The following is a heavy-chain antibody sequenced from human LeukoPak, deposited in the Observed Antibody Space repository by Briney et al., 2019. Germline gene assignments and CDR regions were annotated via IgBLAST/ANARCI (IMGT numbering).Heavy chain of an antibody. J-gene: IGHJ4*02. CDR2: IYYSGST. V-gene: IGHV4-31*03. CDR1: GGSISSGGYY. CDR3: AREAWGGTYYFDY. D-gene: IGHD3-16*01. Sequence: SETLSLTCTVSGGSISSGGYYWSWIRQHPGKGLEWIGYIYYSGSTHYNPSLKSRVTISVDTSKNQFSLKLSSVTAADTAVYYCAREAWGGTYYFDYWGQGTLVTVSS.